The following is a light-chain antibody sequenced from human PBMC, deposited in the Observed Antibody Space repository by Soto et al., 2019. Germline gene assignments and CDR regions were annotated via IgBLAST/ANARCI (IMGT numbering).Light chain of an antibody. CDR1: QSLLHSNGYNY. V-gene: IGKV2-28*01. J-gene: IGKJ1*01. CDR3: MQTLQTPRT. Sequence: DIVMTQSPLSLPVTPGEPASISCRSSQSLLHSNGYNYLDWYLQKPGQSPQLLIYLGSNRASGVPDRFSGSGSGTYFTLKTSRVEAEDVGVYYCMQTLQTPRTFGQGTKVEIK. CDR2: LGS.